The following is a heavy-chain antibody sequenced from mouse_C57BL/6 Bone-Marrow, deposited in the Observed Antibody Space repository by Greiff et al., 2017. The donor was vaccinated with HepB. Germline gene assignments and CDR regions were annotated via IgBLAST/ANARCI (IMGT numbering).Heavy chain of an antibody. CDR1: GYTFTSYW. CDR3: ARDPGRNAMDY. D-gene: IGHD3-3*01. J-gene: IGHJ4*01. V-gene: IGHV1-64*01. CDR2: IHPNSGST. Sequence: QVQLQQPGAELVKPGASVTLSCKASGYTFTSYWMHWVKQRPGQCLEWIGRIHPNSGSTNYNEKFKSKATLTVDKSSSTAYMQLSSLTSEDSAVYYCARDPGRNAMDYWGQGTSVTVSS.